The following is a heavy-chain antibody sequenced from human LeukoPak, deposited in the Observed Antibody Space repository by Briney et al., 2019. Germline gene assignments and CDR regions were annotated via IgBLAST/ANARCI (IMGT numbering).Heavy chain of an antibody. CDR2: INPNSGGT. V-gene: IGHV1-2*02. J-gene: IGHJ6*02. D-gene: IGHD2-21*01. CDR3: ARPHSYYYYYGMDV. CDR1: GYTFTGYY. Sequence: ASVKVSCKASGYTFTGYYMHWVRQAPGQGLEWMGWINPNSGGTNYAQKFQGRVTMTRDTSISTAYMELSRLRSDDTAVYYCARPHSYYYYYGMDVWGQGTTVTVSS.